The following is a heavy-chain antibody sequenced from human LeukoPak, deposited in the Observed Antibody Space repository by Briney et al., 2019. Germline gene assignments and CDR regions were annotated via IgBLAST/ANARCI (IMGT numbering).Heavy chain of an antibody. Sequence: SETLSLTCTVSGGSISSSSYYWGWLRQPPGKGLEWIGSIYYSGSTYYNPSLRSRVTISVDTSKNQFSLKLSSVTAADTAVYYCARHLYGDYANFDYWGQGTLVTVSS. CDR1: GGSISSSSYY. CDR2: IYYSGST. V-gene: IGHV4-39*01. D-gene: IGHD4-17*01. J-gene: IGHJ4*02. CDR3: ARHLYGDYANFDY.